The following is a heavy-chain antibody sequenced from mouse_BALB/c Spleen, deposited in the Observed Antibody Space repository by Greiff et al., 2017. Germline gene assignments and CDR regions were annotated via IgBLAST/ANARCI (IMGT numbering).Heavy chain of an antibody. Sequence: EVMLVESGGGLVQPGGSLRLSCATSGFTFTDYYMSWVRQPPGKALEWLGFIRNKANGYTTEYSASVKGRFTISRDNSQSILYLQMNTLRAEDSATYYCARVLDYYFDYWGQGTTLTVSS. CDR1: GFTFTDYY. J-gene: IGHJ2*01. D-gene: IGHD2-4*01. V-gene: IGHV7-3*02. CDR2: IRNKANGYTT. CDR3: ARVLDYYFDY.